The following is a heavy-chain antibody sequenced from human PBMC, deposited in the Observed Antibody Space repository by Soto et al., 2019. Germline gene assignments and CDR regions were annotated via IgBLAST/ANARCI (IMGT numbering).Heavy chain of an antibody. J-gene: IGHJ4*02. Sequence: QVQLQESGPGLVKPSQTLSLTCTVSGGSISSGDYYWSWIRQPPGKGLEWIGYIYYSGSTYYNPSLKSRVSISVDTSKNQFSLKLSSVTAADTAVYYCARVEGYYDSSGYLGYWGQGTLVTVSS. D-gene: IGHD3-22*01. V-gene: IGHV4-30-4*01. CDR3: ARVEGYYDSSGYLGY. CDR1: GGSISSGDYY. CDR2: IYYSGST.